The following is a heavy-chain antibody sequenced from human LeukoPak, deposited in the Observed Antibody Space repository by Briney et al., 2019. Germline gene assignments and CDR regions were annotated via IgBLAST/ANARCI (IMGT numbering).Heavy chain of an antibody. D-gene: IGHD3-9*01. CDR1: GGSFSGYY. CDR3: ARKTYYYDILTGYHAPASFDY. CDR2: INHSGST. Sequence: SETLSLTCAVYGGSFSGYYWSWIRQPPGKGLEWIGEINHSGSTNYNPSLKSRVIISVDTSKNQFSLKLNSVTAADTAVYYCARKTYYYDILTGYHAPASFDYWGQGTLVTVSS. V-gene: IGHV4-34*01. J-gene: IGHJ4*02.